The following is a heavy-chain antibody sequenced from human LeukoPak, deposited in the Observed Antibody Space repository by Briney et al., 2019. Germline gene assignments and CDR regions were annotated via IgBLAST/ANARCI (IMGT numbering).Heavy chain of an antibody. CDR1: GFTFSSYG. CDR2: IWFDGSKK. V-gene: IGHV3-33*01. J-gene: IGHJ4*02. D-gene: IGHD3-22*01. Sequence: GGSLRLSCVASGFTFSSYGMHWVRQAPGKGLEWVAVIWFDGSKKYYADSMKGRFTISRDNSKNTLYLQMNSLRVEDTAVYYCTRDQWAYYYDSKGYFLDYWGQGTLVTVSS. CDR3: TRDQWAYYYDSKGYFLDY.